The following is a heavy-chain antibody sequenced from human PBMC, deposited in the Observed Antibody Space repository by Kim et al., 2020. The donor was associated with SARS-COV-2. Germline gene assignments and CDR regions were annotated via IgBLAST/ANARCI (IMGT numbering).Heavy chain of an antibody. D-gene: IGHD3-22*01. CDR2: INAGNGNT. V-gene: IGHV1-3*01. CDR1: GYTFTSYA. CDR3: ARPPLSDPDYDSSGYYD. Sequence: ASVKVSCKASGYTFTSYAMHWVRQAPGQRLEWMGWINAGNGNTKYSQKFQGRVTITRDTSASTAYMELSSLRSEDTAVYYCARPPLSDPDYDSSGYYDWGQGTLVTVSS. J-gene: IGHJ4*02.